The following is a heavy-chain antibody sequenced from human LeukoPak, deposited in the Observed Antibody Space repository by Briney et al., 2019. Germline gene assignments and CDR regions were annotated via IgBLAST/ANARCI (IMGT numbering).Heavy chain of an antibody. Sequence: GGSLRLSCAAAGFTFSNYAMTWIRQAPGKGLEWVSSISGSGGSTYYADSVKGRFTISRDNSKNTLYLQMYSLRAEDTAVYYCAKVEGASKASVYWGQGALVTVSS. D-gene: IGHD1-1*01. J-gene: IGHJ4*02. CDR3: AKVEGASKASVY. CDR1: GFTFSNYA. CDR2: ISGSGGST. V-gene: IGHV3-23*01.